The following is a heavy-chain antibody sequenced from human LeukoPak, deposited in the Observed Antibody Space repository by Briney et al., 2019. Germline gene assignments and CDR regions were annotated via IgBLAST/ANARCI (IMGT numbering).Heavy chain of an antibody. CDR3: ARDRTAATRSWDAFDI. CDR1: GFTFNNYW. V-gene: IGHV3-74*01. J-gene: IGHJ3*02. CDR2: INPDGSVT. D-gene: IGHD2-15*01. Sequence: GGSLRLSCAASGFTFNNYWMHWVRQAPGKGLVWVSRINPDGSVTNCADSVKGRFTISRDNAKNSLYLQMNSLRAEDTAVYYCARDRTAATRSWDAFDIWGQGTMVTVSS.